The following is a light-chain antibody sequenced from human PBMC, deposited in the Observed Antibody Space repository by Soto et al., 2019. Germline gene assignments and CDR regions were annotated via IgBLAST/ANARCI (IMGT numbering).Light chain of an antibody. V-gene: IGKV3-11*01. CDR3: QQRSNWIT. CDR2: DAS. Sequence: EIVLTQSPATLSLSPGERATLSCRASQSVSTYLAWYQKKPGQAPRLLIYDASNRATGIPARFSASGSGTDFTLTISSLEPEDFAVYYCQQRSNWITFGQGTRLEIK. CDR1: QSVSTY. J-gene: IGKJ5*01.